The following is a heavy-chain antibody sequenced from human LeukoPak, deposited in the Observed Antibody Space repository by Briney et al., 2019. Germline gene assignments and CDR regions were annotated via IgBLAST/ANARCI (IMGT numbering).Heavy chain of an antibody. CDR1: GYTFTGYY. CDR3: ARDPAYYSSSPIGWFDP. Sequence: GASVKVSCKASGYTFTGYYMHWVRQAPGQGLEWMGWINPNSGGTNYAQKFQGRVTMTRDTSISTAYMELSRLRSDDTAVYYCARDPAYYSSSPIGWFDPWGQGTLVTVSS. V-gene: IGHV1-2*02. D-gene: IGHD6-6*01. J-gene: IGHJ5*02. CDR2: INPNSGGT.